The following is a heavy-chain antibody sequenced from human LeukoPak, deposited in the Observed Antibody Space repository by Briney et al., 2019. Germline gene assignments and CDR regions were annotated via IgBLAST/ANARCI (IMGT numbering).Heavy chain of an antibody. Sequence: ASVKVSCKASGYTFTSYGISWVRQAPGQGLEWMGWISAYNGNTNYAQKLQGRVTMTTDTSTSTAYMELRSLRSDDTAVYYCARDLSRITGTNWIDPWGQGTLVTVSS. V-gene: IGHV1-18*01. J-gene: IGHJ5*02. CDR3: ARDLSRITGTNWIDP. CDR2: ISAYNGNT. CDR1: GYTFTSYG. D-gene: IGHD1-20*01.